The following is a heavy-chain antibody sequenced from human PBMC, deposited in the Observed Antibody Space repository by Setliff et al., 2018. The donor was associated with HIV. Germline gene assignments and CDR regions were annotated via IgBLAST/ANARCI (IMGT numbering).Heavy chain of an antibody. CDR3: ARLRITMIMMLNYFDY. CDR2: FYTSGST. D-gene: IGHD3-22*01. Sequence: SETLSLTCTVSGGSISSYYWSWIRQPAGKGLEWIGRFYTSGSTNYNPSLKSRVAISVDTSKNQFSLKLSSVTAADTAVYYCARLRITMIMMLNYFDYWGQGTLVTVSS. J-gene: IGHJ4*02. CDR1: GGSISSYY. V-gene: IGHV4-4*07.